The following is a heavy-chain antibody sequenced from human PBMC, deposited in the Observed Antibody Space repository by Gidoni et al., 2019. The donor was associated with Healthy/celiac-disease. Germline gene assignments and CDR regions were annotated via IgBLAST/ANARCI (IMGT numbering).Heavy chain of an antibody. D-gene: IGHD3-16*02. CDR1: GFTFSSYS. CDR3: ARQPYDYIWGSYRYRGGVDY. CDR2: ISSSSSYI. V-gene: IGHV3-21*01. Sequence: EVQLVESGGGLVKPGGSLRLSCAASGFTFSSYSMNWVRQAPGKGLELFSSISSSSSYIYDADSVKGRFTISRDNAKNSLYLQMNSLRAEDTAVYYCARQPYDYIWGSYRYRGGVDYWGQGTLVTVSS. J-gene: IGHJ4*02.